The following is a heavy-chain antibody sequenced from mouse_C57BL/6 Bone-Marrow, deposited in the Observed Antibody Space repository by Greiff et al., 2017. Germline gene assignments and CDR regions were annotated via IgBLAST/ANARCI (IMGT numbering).Heavy chain of an antibody. J-gene: IGHJ4*01. CDR2: INPGSGGT. CDR3: ARRWVYAMDY. CDR1: GYAFTNYL. D-gene: IGHD4-1*01. Sequence: VQLVQSGAELVRPGTSVTVSCKASGYAFTNYLIEWVKQRPGQGLEWIGVINPGSGGTNYNEKFKGKATLTADKSSSTAYMQRSSLTSEDAAVYFCARRWVYAMDYWGQGTSVTVSS. V-gene: IGHV1-54*01.